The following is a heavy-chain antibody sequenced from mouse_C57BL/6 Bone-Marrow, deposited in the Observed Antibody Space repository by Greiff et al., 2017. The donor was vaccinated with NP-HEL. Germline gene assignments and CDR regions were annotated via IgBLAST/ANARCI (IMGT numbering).Heavy chain of an antibody. CDR1: GFTFSDYG. CDR2: ISSGSSTI. J-gene: IGHJ4*01. CDR3: ARATTVVPAMDY. Sequence: EVQLVESGGGLVKPGGSLKLSCAASGFTFSDYGMHWVRQAPEKGLEWVAYISSGSSTIYYADTVKGRFTLSRDNAKNTLFLQMTSLRSEETAMDYCARATTVVPAMDYWGKGTSVTVSS. V-gene: IGHV5-17*01. D-gene: IGHD1-1*01.